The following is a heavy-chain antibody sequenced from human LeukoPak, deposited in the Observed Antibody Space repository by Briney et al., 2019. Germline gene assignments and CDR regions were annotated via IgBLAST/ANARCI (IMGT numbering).Heavy chain of an antibody. Sequence: GASVKVSCKASGYSLTDHYMHWLRRTPGHGLEWIGWIYPQNGVAVYGKTLQGRVTMTLDTSISTVYLEVSALRPDDTGVYYCAKEGYSNGPDPWGPGSLVTVSS. J-gene: IGHJ5*02. CDR2: IYPQNGVA. CDR1: GYSLTDHY. CDR3: AKEGYSNGPDP. D-gene: IGHD4-11*01. V-gene: IGHV1-2*02.